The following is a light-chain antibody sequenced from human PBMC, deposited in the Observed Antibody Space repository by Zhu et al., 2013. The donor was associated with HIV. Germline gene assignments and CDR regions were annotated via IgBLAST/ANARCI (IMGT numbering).Light chain of an antibody. V-gene: IGKV4-1*01. CDR3: QQYYSTPRT. CDR2: WAS. J-gene: IGKJ1*01. CDR1: QSVLYGPKNQNY. Sequence: EIVMTQSPDSLAVSLGERATINCKSSQSVLYGPKNQNYLAWYRQRPGQPPKLLLYWASTRESGVPDRFSGSGSGTDFNLTISSLQAEDVAVYYCQQYYSTPRTFGQGTKVDIK.